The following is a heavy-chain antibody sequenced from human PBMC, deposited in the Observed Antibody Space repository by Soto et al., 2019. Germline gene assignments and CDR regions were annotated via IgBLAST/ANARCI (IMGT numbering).Heavy chain of an antibody. V-gene: IGHV4-59*01. Sequence: PSETLSLTCTVSGGSISSYYWSWIRQPPGNGLEWIGYIYYSGSTNYNPSLKSRVSISVDTSKNQFSLKLSSVTAADTAVYNCARECGGDCYGWFDPWGQGSLVTVAS. CDR3: ARECGGDCYGWFDP. J-gene: IGHJ5*02. CDR2: IYYSGST. D-gene: IGHD2-21*02. CDR1: GGSISSYY.